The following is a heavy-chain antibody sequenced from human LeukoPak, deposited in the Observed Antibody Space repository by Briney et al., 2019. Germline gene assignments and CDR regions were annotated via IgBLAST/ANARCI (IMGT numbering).Heavy chain of an antibody. CDR3: ARVTFWSGYYTHFDY. V-gene: IGHV4-59*12. J-gene: IGHJ4*02. CDR1: GGSISSYY. Sequence: PSETLSLTCTVSGGSISSYYWSWIRQPPGKGLEWIGYIHYSGNTNYDPSLKNRVTISVDTSKNEFSLKLSSVTAADTAVYYCARVTFWSGYYTHFDYWGQGTLVTVSS. CDR2: IHYSGNT. D-gene: IGHD3-3*01.